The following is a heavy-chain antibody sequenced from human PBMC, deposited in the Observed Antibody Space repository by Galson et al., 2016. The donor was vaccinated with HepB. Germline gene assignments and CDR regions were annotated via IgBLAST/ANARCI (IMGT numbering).Heavy chain of an antibody. V-gene: IGHV3-9*01. J-gene: IGHJ2*01. D-gene: IGHD2-15*01. CDR3: ARDKRLLTPLWYFDL. CDR1: GFDFDDYA. CDR2: ITWNSGTI. Sequence: SLRLSCAASGFDFDDYAMHWVRQSPGKGLEWVSGITWNSGTIGYADSVKGRLTFSRDNSNNTMFLQMNNLRVEDTAVYYCARDKRLLTPLWYFDLWGRGTPVSVSS.